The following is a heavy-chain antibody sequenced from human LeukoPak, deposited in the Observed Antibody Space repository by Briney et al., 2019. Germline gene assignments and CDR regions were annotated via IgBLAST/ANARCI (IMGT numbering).Heavy chain of an antibody. J-gene: IGHJ5*02. V-gene: IGHV3-30-3*01. CDR3: ARVVTYDCWSGYYPPNWFDP. CDR1: GFTFSSYA. D-gene: IGHD3-3*01. Sequence: GGSLRLSCTASGFTFSSYAIHWVRQAPGQGLEWVGVISYDGSNKYYADSVKGRFTITRDNSKNTLYLQMNSLRAEDTAVYYCARVVTYDCWSGYYPPNWFDPWGQGTLVTVSS. CDR2: ISYDGSNK.